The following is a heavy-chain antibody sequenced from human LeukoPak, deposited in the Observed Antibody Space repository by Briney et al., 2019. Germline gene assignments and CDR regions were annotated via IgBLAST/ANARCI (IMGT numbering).Heavy chain of an antibody. D-gene: IGHD2-2*01. V-gene: IGHV4-34*01. CDR1: GGSFSAYY. CDR2: INHSGST. J-gene: IGHJ6*03. Sequence: SETLSLTCAVYGGSFSAYYWSWIRQPPGKGLEWIGEINHSGSTYYSPSLKSRVTISVDTSKNQFALKLSSATAADTAVYYCARGRTGYHLLPTKKNYSYYYMDVWGTGTTVTVSS. CDR3: ARGRTGYHLLPTKKNYSYYYMDV.